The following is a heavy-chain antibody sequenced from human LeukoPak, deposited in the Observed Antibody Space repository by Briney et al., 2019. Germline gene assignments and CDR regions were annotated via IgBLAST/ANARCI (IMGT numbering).Heavy chain of an antibody. V-gene: IGHV1-69*13. J-gene: IGHJ6*03. CDR2: IIPIFGTA. CDR1: GGTFSSYA. D-gene: IGHD3-10*02. CDR3: ARNLFGELDYYYYMDV. Sequence: SVKVSCRASGGTFSSYAISWVRQAPGQGLEWMGGIIPIFGTANYAQKFQGRVTITADESTSTAYMELSSLRSEDTAVYYCARNLFGELDYYYYMDVWGKGTTVTISS.